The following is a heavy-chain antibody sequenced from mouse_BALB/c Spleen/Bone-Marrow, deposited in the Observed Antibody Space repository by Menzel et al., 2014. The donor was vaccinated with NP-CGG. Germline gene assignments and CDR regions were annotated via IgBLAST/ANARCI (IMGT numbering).Heavy chain of an antibody. D-gene: IGHD2-4*01. J-gene: IGHJ4*01. CDR3: ARDSFLITRALDY. V-gene: IGHV2-6-7*01. Sequence: QVQLQQPGPGLVAPSQSLSITCTVSGLSLTGYGVSWVRQSPGKGLEWLGMIWGDGSTDYNSALKSRLSISKDNSKSQVFLKMNSLQTDDTARYYCARDSFLITRALDYWGQGTSVTVSS. CDR1: GLSLTGYG. CDR2: IWGDGST.